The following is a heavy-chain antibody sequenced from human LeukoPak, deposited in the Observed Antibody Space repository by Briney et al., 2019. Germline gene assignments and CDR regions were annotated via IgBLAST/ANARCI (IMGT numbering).Heavy chain of an antibody. CDR2: IHSGGST. CDR3: AREPYGAQFDY. Sequence: GGSLRLSCAASGFTFSSYSMNWVRQAPGKGLEWVSVIHSGGSTYYADSVKGRFTISRDNSKNTLYLQMNSLRAEDTAVYYCAREPYGAQFDYWGQGTLVTVSS. D-gene: IGHD1-26*01. J-gene: IGHJ4*02. V-gene: IGHV3-53*01. CDR1: GFTFSSYS.